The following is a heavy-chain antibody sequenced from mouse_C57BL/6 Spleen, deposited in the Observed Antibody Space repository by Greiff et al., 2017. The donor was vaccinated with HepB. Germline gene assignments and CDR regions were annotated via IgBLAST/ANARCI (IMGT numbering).Heavy chain of an antibody. Sequence: QVQLQQPGAELVMPGASVKLSCKASGYTFTSYWMHWVKQRPGQGLEWIGNINPSNGGTNYNEKFKSKATLTVDKSSSTAYMQLSSLTSEDSAVYYCARFTTVVAHWYFDVWGTGTTVTVSS. V-gene: IGHV1-53*01. CDR1: GYTFTSYW. J-gene: IGHJ1*03. CDR2: INPSNGGT. D-gene: IGHD1-1*01. CDR3: ARFTTVVAHWYFDV.